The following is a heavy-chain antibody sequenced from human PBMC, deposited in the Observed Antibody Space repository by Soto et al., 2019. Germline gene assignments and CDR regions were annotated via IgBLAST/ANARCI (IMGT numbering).Heavy chain of an antibody. CDR1: GFIVNSFG. D-gene: IGHD7-27*01. CDR2: VSSGGANT. CDR3: TKDPGPH. Sequence: QVQLVESGGGVVQPGRSLCLSCAASGFIVNSFGMHWVRQAPGKGLEWVATVSSGGANTYYADSVRGRFTISTDTSKNTLYLEMNSLRTEDTAVYYCTKDPGPHWGQGTLVTVSS. J-gene: IGHJ4*02. V-gene: IGHV3-30*18.